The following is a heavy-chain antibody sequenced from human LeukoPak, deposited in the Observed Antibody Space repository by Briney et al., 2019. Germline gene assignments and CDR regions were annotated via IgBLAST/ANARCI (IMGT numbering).Heavy chain of an antibody. CDR3: ARGRPHGNDY. J-gene: IGHJ4*02. V-gene: IGHV3-74*01. D-gene: IGHD4-23*01. Sequence: GGSLRLSCAASGFTFSSYWMNWVRHAPGKGLVWVSRIASDGSSTTYADSVKGRFSISRDNAKNTLYLQMSSLRVEDTAVYYCARGRPHGNDYWGQGTLVTVSS. CDR2: IASDGSST. CDR1: GFTFSSYW.